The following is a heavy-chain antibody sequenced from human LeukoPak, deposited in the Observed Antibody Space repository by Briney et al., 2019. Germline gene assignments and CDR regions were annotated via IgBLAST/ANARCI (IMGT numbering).Heavy chain of an antibody. V-gene: IGHV3-23*01. CDR2: ISGSGGST. D-gene: IGHD3-10*01. CDR3: AKDGYYGSGSYYNVGY. CDR1: GFTFSSYA. Sequence: PGGSLRLSCAASGFTFSSYAMSWVRQAPGKGLEWVSAISGSGGSTYYADSVKGRFTISRDNSKNTLYLQMNSLRAEDTAVYYCAKDGYYGSGSYYNVGYWGQGTPVTVSS. J-gene: IGHJ4*02.